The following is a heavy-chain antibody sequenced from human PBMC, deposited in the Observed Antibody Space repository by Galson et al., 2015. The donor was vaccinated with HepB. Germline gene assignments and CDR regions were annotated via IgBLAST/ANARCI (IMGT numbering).Heavy chain of an antibody. Sequence: SLRLSCAASGFTFSNFAMTWVRQAPGKGLEWVSTISDSGGSTYYADSVKGRFTISRDKSQNTMYLQMNSLRAEDTAVYYCAKEFIKWGYFGSGSLVAYWGQGTLVTVSS. J-gene: IGHJ4*02. CDR2: ISDSGGST. CDR3: AKEFIKWGYFGSGSLVAY. D-gene: IGHD3-10*01. CDR1: GFTFSNFA. V-gene: IGHV3-23*01.